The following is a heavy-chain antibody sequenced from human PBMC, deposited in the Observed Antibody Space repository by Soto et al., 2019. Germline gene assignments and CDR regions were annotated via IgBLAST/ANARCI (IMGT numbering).Heavy chain of an antibody. V-gene: IGHV3-66*01. Sequence: EVQVMESGGGLVQPGGSLRLSCVASELIVSTNYMGWVRQAPGKGLEWVSVIYTAGATYYADSVKDRFSISRDGAKNTLYHQMDSLRVDDTAVYYCARGWRRATTFDYWGQGTLVTVSS. J-gene: IGHJ4*02. CDR1: ELIVSTNY. D-gene: IGHD1-1*01. CDR2: IYTAGAT. CDR3: ARGWRRATTFDY.